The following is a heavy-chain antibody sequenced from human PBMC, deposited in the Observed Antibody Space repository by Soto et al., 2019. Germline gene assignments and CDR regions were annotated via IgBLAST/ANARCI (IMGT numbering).Heavy chain of an antibody. CDR3: ARDQYGAQPGQHWYFDL. J-gene: IGHJ2*01. CDR1: GFTVSSNY. CDR2: IYSGGST. V-gene: IGHV3-53*04. D-gene: IGHD4-17*01. Sequence: EVQLVESGGGLVQPGGSLRLSCAASGFTVSSNYMSWVRQAPGKGLEWVSVIYSGGSTYYADSVKGRFTISRHNSKNTLYLQMNSLRAEDTAVYYCARDQYGAQPGQHWYFDLWGRGTLVTVSS.